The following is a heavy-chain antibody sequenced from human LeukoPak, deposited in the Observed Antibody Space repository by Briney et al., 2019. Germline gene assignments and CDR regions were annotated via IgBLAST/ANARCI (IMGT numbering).Heavy chain of an antibody. J-gene: IGHJ6*03. CDR2: IKQDGSEK. CDR3: ARDEQSSDFWSGYYTGFYYYYYMDV. Sequence: GGSLRLSCAASGFTFSSYGMHWVRQAPGKGLEWVANIKQDGSEKYYVDSVKGRFTISRDNAKNSLYLQMNSLRAEDTAVYYCARDEQSSDFWSGYYTGFYYYYYMDVWGKGTTVTVSS. D-gene: IGHD3-3*01. CDR1: GFTFSSYG. V-gene: IGHV3-7*01.